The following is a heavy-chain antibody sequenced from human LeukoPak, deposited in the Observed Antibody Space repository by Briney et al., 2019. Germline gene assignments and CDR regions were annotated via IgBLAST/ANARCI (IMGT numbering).Heavy chain of an antibody. Sequence: PGGSLRLSCAASGFTFSDYYMSWIRQAPGKGLEWVSYISGNGGSTHYADSVKGRFTISRDNAKNSLYLQMNSLRDEDTAVFYCARDREAGTRTGDVLDIWGQGTMVTVSS. J-gene: IGHJ3*02. CDR3: ARDREAGTRTGDVLDI. CDR1: GFTFSDYY. V-gene: IGHV3-11*01. CDR2: ISGNGGST. D-gene: IGHD2-21*01.